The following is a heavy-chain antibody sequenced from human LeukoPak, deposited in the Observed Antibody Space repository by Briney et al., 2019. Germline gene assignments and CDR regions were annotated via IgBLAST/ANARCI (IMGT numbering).Heavy chain of an antibody. V-gene: IGHV3-21*01. Sequence: PGGSLRLSCAASGFTFSSYAMSWVRQAPGKGLEWVSPISSSSSYIYYADSVKGRFTISRDNAKNSLYLQMNSLRAEDTAVYYCARAWRFLEWLLDYWGQGTLVTVSS. CDR2: ISSSSSYI. J-gene: IGHJ4*02. D-gene: IGHD3-3*01. CDR1: GFTFSSYA. CDR3: ARAWRFLEWLLDY.